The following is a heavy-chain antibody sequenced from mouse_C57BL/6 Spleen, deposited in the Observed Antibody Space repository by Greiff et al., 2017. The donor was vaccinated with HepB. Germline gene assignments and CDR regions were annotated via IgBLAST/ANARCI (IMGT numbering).Heavy chain of an antibody. CDR2: IYPGKSDT. J-gene: IGHJ1*03. CDR3: TTITTVVARYFDV. CDR1: GYTFTSYW. V-gene: IGHV1-5*01. D-gene: IGHD1-1*01. Sequence: EVQLQQSGTVLARPGASVKMSCKTSGYTFTSYWMHWVKQRPGQGLEWIGAIYPGKSDTSYNQKFKGKAKLTAVTSASTAYMELSSLTNEDSAVYYCTTITTVVARYFDVWGTGTTVTVSS.